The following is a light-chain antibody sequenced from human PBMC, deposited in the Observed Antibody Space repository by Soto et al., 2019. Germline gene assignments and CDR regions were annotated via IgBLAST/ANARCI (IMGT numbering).Light chain of an antibody. Sequence: EIVMTQSPATLSVSPGERATLSCRASQSVSSNLAWYQPKPGQAPRLLIYGASTRATGIPARFSGSWSGTEFTLSISCLQYEDFAVYYCQQYNKWPPLTFGGGNKVEIK. J-gene: IGKJ4*01. CDR3: QQYNKWPPLT. V-gene: IGKV3-15*01. CDR1: QSVSSN. CDR2: GAS.